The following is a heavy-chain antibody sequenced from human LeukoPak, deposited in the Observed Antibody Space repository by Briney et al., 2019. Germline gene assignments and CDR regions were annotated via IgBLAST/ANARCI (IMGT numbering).Heavy chain of an antibody. Sequence: ASVKVSRKASGYTFTSYGISWVRQAPGQGLEWMGWISAYNGNTNYAQKLQGRVTMTTDTSTSTAYMELRSLRSDDTAVYYCAGDRRGYRSGGSCSLDYWGQGTLVTVSS. D-gene: IGHD2-15*01. CDR2: ISAYNGNT. J-gene: IGHJ4*02. V-gene: IGHV1-18*01. CDR1: GYTFTSYG. CDR3: AGDRRGYRSGGSCSLDY.